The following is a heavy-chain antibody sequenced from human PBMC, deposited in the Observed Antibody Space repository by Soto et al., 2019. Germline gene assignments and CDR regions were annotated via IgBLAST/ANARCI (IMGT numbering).Heavy chain of an antibody. CDR1: GFTFSSYG. CDR2: IWYDGSNK. CDR3: AREDMDGDYLSAAGLDV. J-gene: IGHJ6*02. D-gene: IGHD4-17*01. V-gene: IGHV3-33*01. Sequence: QVQLVESGGGVVQPGRSLRLSCAASGFTFSSYGMHWVRQAPGKGLEWVAVIWYDGSNKYYADSVQGRFTISRDNSKNTLYLQMNSLRAEDTAVYYCAREDMDGDYLSAAGLDVWGQGTTVTVSS.